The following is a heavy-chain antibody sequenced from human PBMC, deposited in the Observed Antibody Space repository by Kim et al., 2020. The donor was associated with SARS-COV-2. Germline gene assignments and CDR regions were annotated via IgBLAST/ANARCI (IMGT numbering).Heavy chain of an antibody. CDR2: IIPIFGTA. J-gene: IGHJ4*02. CDR1: GGTFSSYA. Sequence: SVKVSCKASGGTFSSYAISWVRQAPGQGLEWMGGIIPIFGTANYAQKFQGRVTITADESTSTAYMELSSLRSEDTAVYYCAGHSSSWYRRRKYYFDYWGQGTLVTVSS. CDR3: AGHSSSWYRRRKYYFDY. D-gene: IGHD6-13*01. V-gene: IGHV1-69*13.